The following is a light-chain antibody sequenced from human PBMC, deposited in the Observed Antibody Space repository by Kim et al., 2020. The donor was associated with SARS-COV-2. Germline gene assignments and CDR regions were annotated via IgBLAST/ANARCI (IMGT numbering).Light chain of an antibody. CDR3: QSFAGSAWV. CDR1: SDFIASDY. J-gene: IGLJ3*02. Sequence: NFMLTQPPSVSESPGKTVTISCTRTSDFIASDYVQWYQQRPGSAPTTVIYEDNLRPSGVPDRFSGSIDSSSNTASLTISGLETEDEADYYCQSFAGSAWVFGGGTQLTVL. V-gene: IGLV6-57*04. CDR2: EDN.